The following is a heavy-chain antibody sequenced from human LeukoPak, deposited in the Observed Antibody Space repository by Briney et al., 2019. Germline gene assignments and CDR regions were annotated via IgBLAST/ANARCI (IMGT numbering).Heavy chain of an antibody. D-gene: IGHD3-22*01. CDR3: VRGAYDSSGYDYPGAFDL. Sequence: PGTSLRLSCGPSGFSFRSFVLHWVRQAPGKGLEGVAVISHDGSKKYYADSVKGRFTIATDNSRTTLYLEVDSLRYDDAAVYYCVRGAYDSSGYDYPGAFDLWGQGTRVTVSP. CDR2: ISHDGSKK. CDR1: GFSFRSFV. V-gene: IGHV3-30*04. J-gene: IGHJ3*01.